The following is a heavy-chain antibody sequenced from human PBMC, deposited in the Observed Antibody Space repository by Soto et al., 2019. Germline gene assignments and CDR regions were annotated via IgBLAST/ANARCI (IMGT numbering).Heavy chain of an antibody. CDR3: ARIVRSGWKRIDY. V-gene: IGHV4-61*01. D-gene: IGHD6-19*01. J-gene: IGHJ4*02. CDR2: IYYSGST. Sequence: SETLSLTCTVSGGSVSSGSYYWSWIRQPPGKGLEWIGYIYYSGSTNYNPSLKSRVTISVDTSKNQFSLKLSSVTAADTAVYYCARIVRSGWKRIDYWGQGTVVTVSS. CDR1: GGSVSSGSYY.